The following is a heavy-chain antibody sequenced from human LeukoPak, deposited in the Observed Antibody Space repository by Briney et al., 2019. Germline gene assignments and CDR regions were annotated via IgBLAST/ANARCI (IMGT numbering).Heavy chain of an antibody. CDR2: IISTSTLI. V-gene: IGHV3-21*01. D-gene: IGHD3-22*01. J-gene: IGHJ6*03. Sequence: PGGSLRLSCAPSVFTFSRYCMNWVRHTPGERLEWVASIISTSTLIYSADSMKDRFTISRDTAKNSLFLQMNSLRAEDTAIYYCASDYFHSSDYPQTYYYYYMHVWGKGTTVTVSS. CDR1: VFTFSRYC. CDR3: ASDYFHSSDYPQTYYYYYMHV.